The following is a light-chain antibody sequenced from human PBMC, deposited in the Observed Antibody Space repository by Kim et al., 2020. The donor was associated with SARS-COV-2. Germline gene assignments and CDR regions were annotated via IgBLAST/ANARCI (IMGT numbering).Light chain of an antibody. Sequence: PGTRPSLPCRASQSVSSSYLAGYQHNPGQSPRCLIHGASSRATGVPDRLRGGGSGPDFTLTITRLEPEDFAVYYCQQYGRYPTTFGQGTRLEIK. CDR2: GAS. CDR3: QQYGRYPTT. J-gene: IGKJ5*01. CDR1: QSVSSSY. V-gene: IGKV3-20*01.